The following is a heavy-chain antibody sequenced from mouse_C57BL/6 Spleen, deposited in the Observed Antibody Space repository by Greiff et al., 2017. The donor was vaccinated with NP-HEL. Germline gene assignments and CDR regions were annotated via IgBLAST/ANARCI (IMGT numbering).Heavy chain of an antibody. CDR1: GYTFTSYG. V-gene: IGHV1-58*01. CDR3: ASAGGIYYGNYVGYFDY. D-gene: IGHD2-1*01. Sequence: DVQLQESGAELVRPGSSVKMSCKTSGYTFTSYGINWVKQRPGQGLEWIGYIYIGNGYTEYNEKFKGKATLTSDTSSSTAYMQLSSLTSEDSAIYFCASAGGIYYGNYVGYFDYWGQGTTLTVSS. J-gene: IGHJ2*01. CDR2: IYIGNGYT.